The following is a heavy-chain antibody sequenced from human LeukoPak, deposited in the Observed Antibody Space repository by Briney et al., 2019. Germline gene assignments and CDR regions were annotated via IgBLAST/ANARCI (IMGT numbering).Heavy chain of an antibody. J-gene: IGHJ5*02. CDR2: IYYSENTYT. CDR1: GGSISSSSYY. V-gene: IGHV4-39*01. Sequence: SETLSLTCTVSGGSISSSSYYWGWIRQPPGKGLEWIGSIYYSENTYTYYNPSLKSRVTISVDTSKNQFSLKLRSVTAADTAVYYCARHGQWLVLDNWFDPWGQGTLVTVSS. D-gene: IGHD6-19*01. CDR3: ARHGQWLVLDNWFDP.